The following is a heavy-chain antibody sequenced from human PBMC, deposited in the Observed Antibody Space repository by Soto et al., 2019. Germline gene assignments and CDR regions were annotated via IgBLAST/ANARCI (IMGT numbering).Heavy chain of an antibody. V-gene: IGHV3-21*01. CDR2: ISTGSSYI. CDR3: ARDRDGYNSNWFDP. CDR1: GFPFSTYE. D-gene: IGHD5-12*01. Sequence: GGSLRLSCAGSGFPFSTYEMNWVRQAPGKGLEWVSSISTGSSYIYYADSVTGRFTISRDNAKNSLYLQMDDLRVEDTAVYFCARDRDGYNSNWFDPWGQGTLVTVSS. J-gene: IGHJ5*02.